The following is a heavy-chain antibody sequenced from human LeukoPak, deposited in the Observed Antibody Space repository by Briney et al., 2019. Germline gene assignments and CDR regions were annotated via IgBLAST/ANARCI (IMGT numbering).Heavy chain of an antibody. CDR3: ARDLNGYSSGWFDY. D-gene: IGHD6-25*01. J-gene: IGHJ4*02. Sequence: ASVKVSCKASGGTFSRYYMHWVRQAPEQGLERMGIINPSGTSTSYAQKFQGRVSMPRDTSTSTVYMELSSLRSEDTAVYYCARDLNGYSSGWFDYWGQGTLVTVSS. CDR1: GGTFSRYY. V-gene: IGHV1-46*01. CDR2: INPSGTST.